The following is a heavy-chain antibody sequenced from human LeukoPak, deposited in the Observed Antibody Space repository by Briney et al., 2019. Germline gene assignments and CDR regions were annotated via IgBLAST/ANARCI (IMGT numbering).Heavy chain of an antibody. D-gene: IGHD3-9*01. CDR3: ARASNYYDILTGYYYYFDY. V-gene: IGHV4-39*07. CDR2: IYYSGST. CDR1: GGSISSSSYY. J-gene: IGHJ4*02. Sequence: PSETLSLTCTVSGGSISSSSYYWGWIRQPPGKGLEWIGSIYYSGSTYYNPSLKSRVTMSVDTSKNQFSLKLSSVTAADTAVYYCARASNYYDILTGYYYYFDYWGQGTLVTVSS.